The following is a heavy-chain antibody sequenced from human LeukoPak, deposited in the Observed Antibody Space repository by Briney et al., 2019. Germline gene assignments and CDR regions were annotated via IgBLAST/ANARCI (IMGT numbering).Heavy chain of an antibody. Sequence: GGSLRLSCAASGFIFSSYSMDWVRQAPGKGLEWVAVIWSDGSNRFYAGSVKGRFTISRDNSQRTLFLQMNSLRVDDTAMYYCVRDAQRGFDYSNSLKYWGHGTLVTVSS. J-gene: IGHJ4*01. V-gene: IGHV3-33*08. CDR3: VRDAQRGFDYSNSLKY. CDR1: GFIFSSYS. CDR2: IWSDGSNR. D-gene: IGHD4-11*01.